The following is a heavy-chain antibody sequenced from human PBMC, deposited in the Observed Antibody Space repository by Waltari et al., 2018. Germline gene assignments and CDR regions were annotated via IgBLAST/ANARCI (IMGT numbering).Heavy chain of an antibody. Sequence: QVQLVQSGGGVVQPGGSLRLSCGASGFTFSSYGLYWVRQAPGKGLEWVAFIRYDGSNKYYADSVKGRFTISRDNSSNTRYLQMNSLRAEDTAVYYCAKSLSATKVATDDYWGQGTLVTASS. CDR2: IRYDGSNK. J-gene: IGHJ4*02. D-gene: IGHD4-17*01. V-gene: IGHV3-30*02. CDR1: GFTFSSYG. CDR3: AKSLSATKVATDDY.